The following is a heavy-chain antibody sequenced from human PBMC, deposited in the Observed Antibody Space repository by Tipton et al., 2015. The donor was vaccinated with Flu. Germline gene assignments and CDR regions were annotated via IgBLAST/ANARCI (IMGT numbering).Heavy chain of an antibody. Sequence: TLSLTCTVSGGSISSYYWSWIRQPAGKGLEWIGRIYTSGSTNHNPSLKSRVTISVDTSKNQFSLKLSSVTAADTAVYYCARRVSEEQQLYNYWYFDLWGRGTLVTVSS. CDR2: IYTSGST. CDR3: ARRVSEEQQLYNYWYFDL. CDR1: GGSISSYY. J-gene: IGHJ2*01. V-gene: IGHV4-4*07. D-gene: IGHD6-13*01.